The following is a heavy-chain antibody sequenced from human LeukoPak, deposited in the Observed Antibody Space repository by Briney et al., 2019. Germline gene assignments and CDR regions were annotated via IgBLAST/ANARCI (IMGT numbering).Heavy chain of an antibody. J-gene: IGHJ4*02. Sequence: SETLSLTCAVSGGSISSGGYSWSWIRQPPGKGLEWIGYIYHSGSTYYNPSLKSRVTISVDRSKNQFSLKLSSVTAADTAVYYCARHLGRSGYSDYWGQGTLVTVSS. CDR1: GGSISSGGYS. CDR2: IYHSGST. V-gene: IGHV4-30-2*01. CDR3: ARHLGRSGYSDY. D-gene: IGHD6-19*01.